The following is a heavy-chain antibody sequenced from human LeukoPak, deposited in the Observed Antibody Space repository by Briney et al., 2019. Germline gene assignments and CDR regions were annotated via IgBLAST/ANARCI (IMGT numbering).Heavy chain of an antibody. CDR3: TTSRGGDYVGYFDL. V-gene: IGHV3-15*01. J-gene: IGHJ2*01. CDR2: IKRKTGGGTT. Sequence: GGSLRLSCAASGFTFSDAWMTWVRQAPGEGLEWVGRIKRKTGGGTTDYAAPVKGRFTISRDDSKNTLYLQMNSLKTEDTAVYYCTTSRGGDYVGYFDLWGRGTLVTVSS. CDR1: GFTFSDAW. D-gene: IGHD4-17*01.